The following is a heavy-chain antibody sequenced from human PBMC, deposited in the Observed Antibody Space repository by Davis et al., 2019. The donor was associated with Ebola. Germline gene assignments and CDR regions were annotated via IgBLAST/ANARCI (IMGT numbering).Heavy chain of an antibody. D-gene: IGHD3-10*01. V-gene: IGHV3-53*01. Sequence: GESLKISCAASGFTVSSNYMSWVRQAPGKGLEWVSIIYSGGITYYSDSVRGRFTISRDNSKNTLYLQMNSLRAEDTAVYYCARGSGDYYFDYWGQGTLVTVSS. CDR2: IYSGGIT. J-gene: IGHJ4*02. CDR3: ARGSGDYYFDY. CDR1: GFTVSSNY.